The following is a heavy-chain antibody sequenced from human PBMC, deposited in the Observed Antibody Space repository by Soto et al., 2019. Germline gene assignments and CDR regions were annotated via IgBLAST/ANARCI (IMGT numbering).Heavy chain of an antibody. CDR1: GGSISSGDYN. D-gene: IGHD6-13*01. Sequence: SETLSLTCTVSGGSISSGDYNWSWIRQPPGKGLEWIGYIYYSGSTYYNPSLKSRVTISVDTSKNQFSLKLTSVTAADTAVYYCARGGRYTSSWFFFHSWGQGTLVTSPQ. J-gene: IGHJ4*02. CDR2: IYYSGST. V-gene: IGHV4-30-4*01. CDR3: ARGGRYTSSWFFFHS.